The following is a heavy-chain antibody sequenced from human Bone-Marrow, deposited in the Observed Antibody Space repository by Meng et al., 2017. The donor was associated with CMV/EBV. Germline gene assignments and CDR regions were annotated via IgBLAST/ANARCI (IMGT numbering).Heavy chain of an antibody. Sequence: GESLKISCAASGFTFDDYGMSWVRQAPGKGLEWVSGINWNGGSTGYADSVKGRFTISRDNAKNSLYLQMNSLRAEDTALYYRARTQYNWNDVALSNFDYWGQGTLVTVSS. CDR3: ARTQYNWNDVALSNFDY. D-gene: IGHD1-20*01. V-gene: IGHV3-20*04. CDR1: GFTFDDYG. CDR2: INWNGGST. J-gene: IGHJ4*02.